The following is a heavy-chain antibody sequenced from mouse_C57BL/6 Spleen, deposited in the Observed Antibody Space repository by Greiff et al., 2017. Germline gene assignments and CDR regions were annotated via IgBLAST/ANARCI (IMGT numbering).Heavy chain of an antibody. D-gene: IGHD1-1*02. J-gene: IGHJ4*01. CDR2: IYPGSGST. Sequence: QVQLQQPGAELVKPGASVKMSCKASGYTFTSYWITWVKQRPGQGLEWIGDIYPGSGSTNYNEKFKSKATLTVDTSSSTAYMQLSSLTSEDSAVYYCAREGGNYGGYDGYAMDYWGQGTSVTVSS. CDR1: GYTFTSYW. V-gene: IGHV1-55*01. CDR3: AREGGNYGGYDGYAMDY.